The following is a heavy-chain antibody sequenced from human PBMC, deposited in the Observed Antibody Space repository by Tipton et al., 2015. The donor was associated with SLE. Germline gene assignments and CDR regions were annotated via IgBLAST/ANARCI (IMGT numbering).Heavy chain of an antibody. Sequence: LRLSCTVSGGSISSYYWSWIRQPPGKGLEWIGYIYTSGSTNYNPSLKSRVTISVDTSKNQFSLKLSSVTAADTAVYYCARRSYDRGFDYWGQGTLVTVSS. J-gene: IGHJ4*02. V-gene: IGHV4-4*09. D-gene: IGHD3-9*01. CDR2: IYTSGST. CDR3: ARRSYDRGFDY. CDR1: GGSISSYY.